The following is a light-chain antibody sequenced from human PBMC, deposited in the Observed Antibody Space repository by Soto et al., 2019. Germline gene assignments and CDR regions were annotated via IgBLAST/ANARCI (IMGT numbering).Light chain of an antibody. CDR1: SSDVGAYNY. CDR3: SSFASSNTRV. J-gene: IGLJ3*02. V-gene: IGLV2-8*01. CDR2: EVT. Sequence: QSVLTQPPSASGSPGQSVTISCTGTSSDVGAYNYVSWYQQHAGKAPKLVIYEVTKRPSGVPDRFSGSKSANTASLTGSGLQAEDEADYYCSSFASSNTRVLGGGTKLTVL.